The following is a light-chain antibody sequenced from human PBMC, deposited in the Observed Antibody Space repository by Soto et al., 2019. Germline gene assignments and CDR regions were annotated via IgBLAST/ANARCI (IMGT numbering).Light chain of an antibody. Sequence: QSVLTQPPSASGSPGQSVTISCTGTTSDVGGYKYVSWYQHHPGKAPKLMIYEVSKRSSGVPDRFSGSKSGNTASLTVSGLQAEDEADYYCSSYAGSNNLVFGGGTKLTVL. CDR3: SSYAGSNNLV. CDR1: TSDVGGYKY. J-gene: IGLJ2*01. CDR2: EVS. V-gene: IGLV2-8*01.